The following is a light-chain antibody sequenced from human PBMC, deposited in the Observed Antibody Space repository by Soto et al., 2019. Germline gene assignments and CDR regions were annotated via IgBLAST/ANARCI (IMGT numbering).Light chain of an antibody. Sequence: QCALTRPVSGSGVDVGGLRISCTGTSSDVGGYNYVSWYQQHPGKAPKLMIYDVSNRPSGVSNRFSGSKSGNTASLTISGLQAEDEADYYCSSYTSSSTQVFGTGTKVTVL. J-gene: IGLJ1*01. V-gene: IGLV2-14*01. CDR1: SSDVGGYNY. CDR3: SSYTSSSTQV. CDR2: DVS.